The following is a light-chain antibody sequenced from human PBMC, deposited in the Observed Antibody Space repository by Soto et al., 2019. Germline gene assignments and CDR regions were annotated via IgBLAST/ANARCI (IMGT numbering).Light chain of an antibody. CDR1: QSVSSY. CDR3: QQRGNWPIT. Sequence: EIVLTQSPATLSLSPGERATLSCRASQSVSSYLAWYQHKPGQAPRLLIYDASNRATGIPARFSGSGSGTDFTLTISSLEPEDFAVYYCQQRGNWPITFGQVTRLEIK. J-gene: IGKJ5*01. V-gene: IGKV3-11*01. CDR2: DAS.